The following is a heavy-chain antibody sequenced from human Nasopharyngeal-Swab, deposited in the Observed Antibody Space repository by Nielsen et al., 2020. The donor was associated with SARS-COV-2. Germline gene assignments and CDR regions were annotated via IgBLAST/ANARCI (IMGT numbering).Heavy chain of an antibody. D-gene: IGHD5-24*01. J-gene: IGHJ3*02. CDR3: ASGVVEMATIKKGDDAFDI. V-gene: IGHV3-33*01. Sequence: GGSLRLSCAASGFTFSSYGMHWVRQAPGKGLEWVAVIWYDGSNKYYADSVKGRFTISRDNSKNTLYLQMNSLRAEDTTVYYCASGVVEMATIKKGDDAFDIWGQGTMVTVSS. CDR1: GFTFSSYG. CDR2: IWYDGSNK.